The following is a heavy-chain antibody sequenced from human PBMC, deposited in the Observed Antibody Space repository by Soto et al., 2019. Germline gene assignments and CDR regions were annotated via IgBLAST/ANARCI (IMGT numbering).Heavy chain of an antibody. V-gene: IGHV4-59*08. Sequence: SETLSLTCTVSGGSISSYYWSWIRQPPGKGLEWIGYIYYSGSTNYNPSLKSRVTISVDTSKNQFSLKLGSVTAADTAVYYCARLMAAAGSLNFDYWGQGTLVTVSS. J-gene: IGHJ4*02. CDR2: IYYSGST. CDR3: ARLMAAAGSLNFDY. D-gene: IGHD6-13*01. CDR1: GGSISSYY.